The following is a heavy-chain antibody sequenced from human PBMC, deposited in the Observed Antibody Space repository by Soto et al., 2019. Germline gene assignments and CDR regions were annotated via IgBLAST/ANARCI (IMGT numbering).Heavy chain of an antibody. J-gene: IGHJ5*02. D-gene: IGHD6-19*01. Sequence: EVQLLESGGGLVQPGGSLRLSCAASGFTFSSYAMSWVRQAPGKGLEWVSAISGSGGSTYYADSVKGRFTISRDISKNRLYLQMNSLRSEDTAVYYCAKSAAEWTHSSAVALAWGQGTMVTVSS. V-gene: IGHV3-23*01. CDR3: AKSAAEWTHSSAVALA. CDR1: GFTFSSYA. CDR2: ISGSGGST.